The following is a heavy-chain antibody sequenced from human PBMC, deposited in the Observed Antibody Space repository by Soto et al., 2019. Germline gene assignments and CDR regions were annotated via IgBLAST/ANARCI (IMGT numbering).Heavy chain of an antibody. D-gene: IGHD1-26*01. CDR1: GYTFTSYG. V-gene: IGHV1-18*01. J-gene: IGHJ5*02. Sequence: QVQLVQSGAAVKKPGASVKVSCKASGYTFTSYGISWVRQAPGQGLEWMGWISAYNGNTNYAQKLQGRVTMTTDTPTSTAYMELRSLRSDDTAVYYCARLVKWEPQGSWFDPWGQGTLVTVSS. CDR3: ARLVKWEPQGSWFDP. CDR2: ISAYNGNT.